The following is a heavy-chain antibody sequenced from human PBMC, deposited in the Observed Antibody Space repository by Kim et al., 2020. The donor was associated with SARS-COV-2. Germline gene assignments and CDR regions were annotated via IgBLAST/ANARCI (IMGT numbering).Heavy chain of an antibody. CDR2: INPSGGST. Sequence: ASVKVSCKASGYTFTSYYMHWVRQAPGQGLEWMGIINPSGGSTSYAQKFQGRVTMTRDTSTSTVYMELSSLRSEDTAVYYCARDRLLVRCSGGSCYDAFDIWGQGTMVTVSS. D-gene: IGHD2-15*01. J-gene: IGHJ3*02. V-gene: IGHV1-46*01. CDR1: GYTFTSYY. CDR3: ARDRLLVRCSGGSCYDAFDI.